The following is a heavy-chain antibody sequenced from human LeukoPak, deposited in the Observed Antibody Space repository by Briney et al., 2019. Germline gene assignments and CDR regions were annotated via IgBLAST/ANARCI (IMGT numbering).Heavy chain of an antibody. CDR3: ARGPPYGSRSDYFDY. Sequence: GGSLRLSCAASGFTVNSKYMSWVRQAPGKGLEWVSVMYSGGSAYYADSVRGRFTISRDNSKNSPYLQMNSLRVEDTAVYYCARGPPYGSRSDYFDYWGQGTLVTVSS. D-gene: IGHD3-10*01. CDR1: GFTVNSKY. J-gene: IGHJ4*02. V-gene: IGHV3-53*01. CDR2: MYSGGSA.